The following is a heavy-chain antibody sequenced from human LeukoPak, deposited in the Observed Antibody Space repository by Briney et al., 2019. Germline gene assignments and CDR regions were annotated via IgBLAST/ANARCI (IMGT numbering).Heavy chain of an antibody. J-gene: IGHJ4*02. Sequence: SETLSLTCAVYGGSFSGYYWSWIRQPPGKGLEWIGEINHSGSTNYNPSLKSRVTISVDTSKNQFSLRLSSVTAADTAVYYCARGNRRLGYYGSGSRLPFDYWGQGTLVTVSS. CDR3: ARGNRRLGYYGSGSRLPFDY. D-gene: IGHD3-10*01. CDR2: INHSGST. CDR1: GGSFSGYY. V-gene: IGHV4-34*01.